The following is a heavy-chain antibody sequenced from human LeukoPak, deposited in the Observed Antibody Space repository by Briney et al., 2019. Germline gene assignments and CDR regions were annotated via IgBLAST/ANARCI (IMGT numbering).Heavy chain of an antibody. CDR1: GGSISSSSYY. Sequence: PSETLSLTCTVSGGSISSSSYYWGWIRQPPGKGLEWIGSIYYSGSTYYNPSLKSRVTISVDTSKNQFSLKLSSVTAADTAVYYCARHRIEKATIGWSDYWGQGTLVTVSS. V-gene: IGHV4-39*01. J-gene: IGHJ4*02. CDR2: IYYSGST. D-gene: IGHD5-24*01. CDR3: ARHRIEKATIGWSDY.